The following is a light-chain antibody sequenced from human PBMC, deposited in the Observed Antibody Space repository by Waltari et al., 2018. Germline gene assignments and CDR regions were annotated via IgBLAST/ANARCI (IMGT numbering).Light chain of an antibody. Sequence: QSVLTQPPSVSGAPGQRVTIPCTGSSPNIGAGYDVHWYQQLPGTAPKLLIYGNSNRPSGVPDRFSGSKSGTSASLAITGLQAEDEADYYCQYYDSSLSGSVVFGGGTKLTVL. V-gene: IGLV1-40*01. CDR3: QYYDSSLSGSVV. J-gene: IGLJ2*01. CDR1: SPNIGAGYD. CDR2: GNS.